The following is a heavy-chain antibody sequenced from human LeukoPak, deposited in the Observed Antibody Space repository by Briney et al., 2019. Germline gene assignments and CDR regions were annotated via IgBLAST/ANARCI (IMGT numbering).Heavy chain of an antibody. Sequence: ASVKVSCKASGYTFTGYYMHWVRQAPGQGLEWMGWINPNSGGTNYAQKFQGRVTMTRDTSISTAYMELSRLRSDDTAVYYCARTFWSGYLIDYWGQGTLVTVSS. D-gene: IGHD3-3*01. J-gene: IGHJ4*02. V-gene: IGHV1-2*02. CDR2: INPNSGGT. CDR3: ARTFWSGYLIDY. CDR1: GYTFTGYY.